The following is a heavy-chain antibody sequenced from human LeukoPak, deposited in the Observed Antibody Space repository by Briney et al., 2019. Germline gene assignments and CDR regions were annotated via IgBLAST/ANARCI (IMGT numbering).Heavy chain of an antibody. V-gene: IGHV1-2*02. CDR3: VRDPLNWNDYYYYYYMDV. CDR2: INPNSGGT. J-gene: IGHJ6*03. CDR1: GYTFTGYY. Sequence: ASVKVSCKASGYTFTGYYMHWVRQAPGQGLGWMGWINPNSGGTNYAQKFQGRVTMTRDTSISTAHMELSRLRSDDTAVYYCVRDPLNWNDYYYYYYMDVWGKGTTVTVSS. D-gene: IGHD1-20*01.